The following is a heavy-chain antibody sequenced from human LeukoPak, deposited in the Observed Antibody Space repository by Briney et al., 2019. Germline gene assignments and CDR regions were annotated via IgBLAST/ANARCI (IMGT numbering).Heavy chain of an antibody. Sequence: ASVKVSCKASGGTFSSYAISWVRQAPAQGLEWMGRIIPIFGTANHAQKFQGRVTIATDESTSTAYMELSSLRSEDTAVYYCATEPTIYDFWSGSMYYFDYWGQGTLVTVSS. V-gene: IGHV1-69*05. D-gene: IGHD3-3*01. CDR3: ATEPTIYDFWSGSMYYFDY. J-gene: IGHJ4*02. CDR2: IIPIFGTA. CDR1: GGTFSSYA.